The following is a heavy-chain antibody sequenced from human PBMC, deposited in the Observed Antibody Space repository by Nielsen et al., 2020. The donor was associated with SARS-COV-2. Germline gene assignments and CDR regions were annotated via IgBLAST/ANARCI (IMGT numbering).Heavy chain of an antibody. J-gene: IGHJ4*02. CDR1: GFTFSDYY. V-gene: IGHV3-11*03. CDR2: ISSSSSYT. D-gene: IGHD3-22*01. Sequence: GESLKISCAASGFTFSDYYMSWIRQAPGKGLEWVSYISSSSSYTNYADSVKGRFTISRDNAKNSLYLQMNSLRAEDTAVYYCARLKGNYYDSSGPPHYWGQGTLVTVSS. CDR3: ARLKGNYYDSSGPPHY.